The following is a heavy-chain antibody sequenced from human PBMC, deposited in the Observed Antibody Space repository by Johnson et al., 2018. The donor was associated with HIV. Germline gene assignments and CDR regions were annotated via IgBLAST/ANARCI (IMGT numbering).Heavy chain of an antibody. CDR1: GFTFSSYA. CDR3: ARDFKGRGYYPSYAFDI. Sequence: VQLVESGGGVVQPGRSLRLSCAASGFTFSSYAMHWVRQATGKGLEWVSAIGATGDTYYPGSVKGRFTISRENAKNSLYLQMNSRRAGDTAVYYCARDFKGRGYYPSYAFDIWGQGTMVTVSS. CDR2: IGATGDT. J-gene: IGHJ3*02. D-gene: IGHD3-22*01. V-gene: IGHV3-13*01.